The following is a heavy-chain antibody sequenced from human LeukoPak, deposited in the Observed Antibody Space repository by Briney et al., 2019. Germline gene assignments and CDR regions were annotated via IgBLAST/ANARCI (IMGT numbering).Heavy chain of an antibody. J-gene: IGHJ5*02. CDR2: IIPIFGTA. Sequence: ASVKVSCKAFGGTFSSYAISWVRQAPGQGLEWMGGIIPIFGTANYAQKFQGRVTITADESTSTAYMELSSLRSEDTAVYYCARGPSVCSGGSCYSGRFDPWGQGTLVTVSS. CDR3: ARGPSVCSGGSCYSGRFDP. D-gene: IGHD2-15*01. V-gene: IGHV1-69*01. CDR1: GGTFSSYA.